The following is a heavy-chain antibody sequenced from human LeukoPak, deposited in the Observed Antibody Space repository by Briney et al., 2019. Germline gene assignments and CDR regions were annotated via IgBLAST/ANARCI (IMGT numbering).Heavy chain of an antibody. J-gene: IGHJ4*02. Sequence: LGESLQISCKGSGYSFTSYWIGWVRQMPGKGLEWMGIIYPGDSDTRYSPSFQGQVTISADKPLSTAYLQWSSLKASDAAMYYCARQDPAGEYYFDHWGQGTLVTVST. CDR1: GYSFTSYW. D-gene: IGHD3-10*01. V-gene: IGHV5-51*01. CDR3: ARQDPAGEYYFDH. CDR2: IYPGDSDT.